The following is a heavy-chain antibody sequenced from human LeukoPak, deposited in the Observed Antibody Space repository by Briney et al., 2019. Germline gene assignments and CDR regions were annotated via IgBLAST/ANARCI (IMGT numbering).Heavy chain of an antibody. V-gene: IGHV4-39*01. CDR3: ARLVRPPFSPFDF. Sequence: PSETLSLTCTVSGGSISSTTFYCGWIRQPPGKGLEWIGGTYYSGSTYNNPSLKSRVTISVATSKNQFSLNLSSVTAADTAVYYCARLVRPPFSPFDFWGQGTLVTVSS. D-gene: IGHD1-26*01. CDR1: GGSISSTTFY. J-gene: IGHJ4*02. CDR2: TYYSGST.